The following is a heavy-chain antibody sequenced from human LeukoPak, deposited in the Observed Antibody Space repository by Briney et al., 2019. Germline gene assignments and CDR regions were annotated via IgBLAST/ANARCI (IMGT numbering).Heavy chain of an antibody. Sequence: SETLSLTCTVSSGSISSGGYYWSWIRQHPGKGLEWIGYIYYSGSTYYNPSLKSRVTISVDTSKNQFSLKLSSVTAADTAVYYCARVGITMVRGVTDAFDIWGQGTMVTVSS. CDR3: ARVGITMVRGVTDAFDI. V-gene: IGHV4-31*03. CDR2: IYYSGST. J-gene: IGHJ3*02. D-gene: IGHD3-10*01. CDR1: SGSISSGGYY.